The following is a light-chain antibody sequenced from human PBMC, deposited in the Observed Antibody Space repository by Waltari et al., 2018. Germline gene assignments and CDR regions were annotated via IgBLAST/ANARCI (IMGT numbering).Light chain of an antibody. Sequence: QSALTQPACVSGSPGQSITISCTGTSSDVGGYNQVYWYQQDPGKVPKLIIYDVSERPSGVSDRFSGSKSGNTASLTISGVQAEDETDYYCSSYTNRNTLIFGGGTKLTVL. CDR2: DVS. CDR1: SSDVGGYNQ. V-gene: IGLV2-14*01. J-gene: IGLJ2*01. CDR3: SSYTNRNTLI.